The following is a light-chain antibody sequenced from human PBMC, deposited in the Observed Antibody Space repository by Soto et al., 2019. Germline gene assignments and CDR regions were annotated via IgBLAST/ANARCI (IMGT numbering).Light chain of an antibody. J-gene: IGKJ1*01. CDR2: WAS. Sequence: DIILKQCPGTLSLSPGETATLSGRASQMVSGKYVSWYRHVQGQAPSRLVHWASNMSTGIPDSCNGSGSGTAFTLPISSLEAADSAVYYCQQYDTLPRTFGQGTKVDIK. CDR1: QMVSGKY. V-gene: IGKV3-20*01. CDR3: QQYDTLPRT.